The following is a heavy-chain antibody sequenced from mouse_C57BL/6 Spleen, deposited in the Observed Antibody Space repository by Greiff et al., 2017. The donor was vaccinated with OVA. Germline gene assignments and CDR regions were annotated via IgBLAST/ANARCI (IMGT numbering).Heavy chain of an antibody. CDR2: IHPSDSDT. CDR1: GYTFTSYW. V-gene: IGHV1-74*01. D-gene: IGHD4-1*01. Sequence: VQLQQPGAELVKPGASVKVSCKASGYTFTSYWMHWVKQRPGQGLEWIGRIHPSDSDTNYNQKFKGKATLTVDKSSSTAYMQLSSLTSEDSAVYYCAPSPRHNWDYFDYWGQGTTLTVSS. CDR3: APSPRHNWDYFDY. J-gene: IGHJ2*01.